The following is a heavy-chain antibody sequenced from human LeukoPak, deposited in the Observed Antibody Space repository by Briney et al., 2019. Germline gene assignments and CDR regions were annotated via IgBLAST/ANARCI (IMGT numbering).Heavy chain of an antibody. D-gene: IGHD3-22*01. V-gene: IGHV3-7*03. CDR3: SKSLSSGYYYLDGFFDY. CDR2: IKKDGSEK. CDR1: GFTFSSYW. J-gene: IGHJ4*02. Sequence: PGGSLRLSCAASGFTFSSYWMSWVRQAPGKGLEWVANIKKDGSEKYYVDSVKGRFTISRDNAKNSLYLQMNSLRAEDTAIYYCSKSLSSGYYYLDGFFDYWGQGTLVTVSS.